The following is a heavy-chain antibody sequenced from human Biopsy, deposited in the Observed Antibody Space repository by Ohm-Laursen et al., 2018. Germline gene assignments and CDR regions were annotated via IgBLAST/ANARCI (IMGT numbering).Heavy chain of an antibody. J-gene: IGHJ3*02. CDR2: ISYSGST. D-gene: IGHD6-19*01. Sequence: PSQTLSLTCTVSGGSISGSSWSWIPQAPGRGLEWVGYISYSGSTSNNPSLKSRITISVDTSKNQFSLTLNSVTAADTAVYYCAKHGSGWTGDDALHIWGQGTMVTVSP. CDR3: AKHGSGWTGDDALHI. V-gene: IGHV4-59*08. CDR1: GGSISGSS.